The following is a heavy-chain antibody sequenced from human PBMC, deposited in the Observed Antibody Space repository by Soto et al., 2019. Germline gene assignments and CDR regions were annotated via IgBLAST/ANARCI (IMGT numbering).Heavy chain of an antibody. CDR2: VYYSGST. J-gene: IGHJ4*02. Sequence: QLQLQESGPGLLRPSETLSLTCTVSGASMTNYYGSWIRQSPRKGLEHIGYVYYSGSTYYSPSLESRATISIHTANNQFSLKLSSLTAADTAIYYCARSGHIFEGVVWGQGILVTVSS. CDR1: GASMTNYY. D-gene: IGHD3-16*01. V-gene: IGHV4-59*01. CDR3: ARSGHIFEGVV.